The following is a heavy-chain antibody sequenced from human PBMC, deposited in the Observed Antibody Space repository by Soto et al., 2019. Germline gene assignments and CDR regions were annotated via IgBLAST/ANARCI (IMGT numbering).Heavy chain of an antibody. CDR1: GYTFTSYG. V-gene: IGHV1-18*01. D-gene: IGHD3-9*01. Sequence: QVQLVQSGAEVKKPGASVKVSCKASGYTFTSYGISWVRQAPGPGLEWMGWVNAYNGNTNYSQKFQGRVTITTDTSTSTAYMELRSLRSDDTAVYYCARESLSGRTGFDYWGQGPLVTVSS. CDR3: ARESLSGRTGFDY. CDR2: VNAYNGNT. J-gene: IGHJ4*02.